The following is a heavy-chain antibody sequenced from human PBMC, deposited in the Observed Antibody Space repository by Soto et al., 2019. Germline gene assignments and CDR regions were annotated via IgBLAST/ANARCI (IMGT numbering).Heavy chain of an antibody. D-gene: IGHD7-27*01. V-gene: IGHV4-31*03. CDR3: ATAFHWDYYYYGMDV. CDR1: GGSISSGGYY. CDR2: IYYSGST. J-gene: IGHJ6*02. Sequence: SGTLSLTCTVSGGSISSGGYYLSWIRQHPGKGLEWIGYIYYSGSTYYNPSLKSRVTISVDTSKNQFSLKLSSVTAADTAVYYCATAFHWDYYYYGMDVWGQGTTVTVSS.